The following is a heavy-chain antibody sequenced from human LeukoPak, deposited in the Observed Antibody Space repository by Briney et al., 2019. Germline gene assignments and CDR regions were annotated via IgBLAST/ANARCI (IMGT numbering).Heavy chain of an antibody. D-gene: IGHD2-2*02. CDR2: IIPIFGTA. V-gene: IGHV1-69*13. CDR1: GGTFSSYA. CDR3: AGVVVPAAILSMSARFDY. J-gene: IGHJ4*02. Sequence: VASVKVSCKASGGTFSSYAISWVRQAPGQGLEWMGGIIPIFGTANYAQKFQGRVTITADESTSTAYMELSSLRSEDTAVYYCAGVVVPAAILSMSARFDYWGQRTLVTVSS.